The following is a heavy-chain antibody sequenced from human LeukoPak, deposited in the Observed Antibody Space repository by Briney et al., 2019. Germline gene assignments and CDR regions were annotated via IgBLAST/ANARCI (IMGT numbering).Heavy chain of an antibody. CDR2: IIPIVGMS. J-gene: IGHJ4*02. D-gene: IGHD3-22*01. CDR1: GGTFSKYA. V-gene: IGHV1-69*04. CDR3: AREKYYYDSSQYYLDY. Sequence: SVKVSCKASGGTFSKYAINWVRQAPGQGPEWMGRIIPIVGMSHVAEKFQGRVTITADKSTSTAFMELSSLRSEDTAVYFCAREKYYYDSSQYYLDYWGQGILVTVSS.